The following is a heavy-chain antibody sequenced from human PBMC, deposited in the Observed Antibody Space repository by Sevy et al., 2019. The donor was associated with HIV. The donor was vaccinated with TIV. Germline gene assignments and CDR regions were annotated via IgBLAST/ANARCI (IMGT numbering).Heavy chain of an antibody. CDR2: FCFGDGKM. CDR3: AREGCTKPHDY. V-gene: IGHV3-23*01. CDR1: GFTFTRYT. D-gene: IGHD2-8*01. J-gene: IGHJ4*02. Sequence: GGSLRLSCMTSGFTFTRYTMTWVSQAPGKGLEWVSTFCFGDGKMYYADSVKGRFTFSRDISKNTVYLQMNSLRADDTAVYYCAREGCTKPHDYWGQGTLVTVSS.